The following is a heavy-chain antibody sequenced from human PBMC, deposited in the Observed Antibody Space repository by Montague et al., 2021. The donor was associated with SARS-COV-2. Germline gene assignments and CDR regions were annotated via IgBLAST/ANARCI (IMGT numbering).Heavy chain of an antibody. Sequence: SETLSLTCTVSGGSISNYYWSWIRQPPGKGLEWIGYIYNGGSTNYNPSLRSRVTISVDPSEIQFSLRLSSVTAADTAVYYCAREAVVKRVRTRMTGRLEENYYYVLDVWGQGTTVIVSS. D-gene: IGHD2-21*01. J-gene: IGHJ6*02. CDR1: GGSISNYY. CDR2: IYNGGST. CDR3: AREAVVKRVRTRMTGRLEENYYYVLDV. V-gene: IGHV4-59*01.